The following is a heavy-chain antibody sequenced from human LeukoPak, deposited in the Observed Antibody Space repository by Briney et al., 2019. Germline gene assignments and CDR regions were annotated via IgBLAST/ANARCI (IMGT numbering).Heavy chain of an antibody. CDR2: IYTSGST. Sequence: LETLSLTCTVPGGSISSYYWSWIRQPPGKGLEWIGYIYTSGSTNYNPSLKSRVTISVDTSKNQFSLKLSSVTAADTAVYYCARDGYNPIDYWGQGTLVTVSS. CDR3: ARDGYNPIDY. D-gene: IGHD5-24*01. J-gene: IGHJ4*02. CDR1: GGSISSYY. V-gene: IGHV4-4*09.